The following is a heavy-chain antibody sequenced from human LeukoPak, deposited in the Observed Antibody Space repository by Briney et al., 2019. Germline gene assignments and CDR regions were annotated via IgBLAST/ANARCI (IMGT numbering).Heavy chain of an antibody. V-gene: IGHV1-2*02. J-gene: IGHJ4*02. Sequence: ASVKVSCKASGYTFTGYYMHWVRQAPGQGLEWMGWINPNSGGTNYAQKFQGRVTMTRDTSISTAYMELSRLRSDDTAVYYCARAIYVWSNFGYWGQGTLVTVSS. CDR2: INPNSGGT. CDR3: ARAIYVWSNFGY. CDR1: GYTFTGYY. D-gene: IGHD3-10*02.